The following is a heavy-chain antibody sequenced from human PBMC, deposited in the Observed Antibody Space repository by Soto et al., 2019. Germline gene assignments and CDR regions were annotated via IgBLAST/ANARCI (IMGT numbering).Heavy chain of an antibody. CDR3: ARATGPIWCSGGSCYHNWFDP. J-gene: IGHJ5*02. Sequence: PSETLSLTCAVSGYSISSGYYWGWIRQPPGKGLEWIGSIYRSGSTYYNPSPKSRVTISVDTSKNQFSLKLSSVTAADTAVYYCARATGPIWCSGGSCYHNWFDPWGQGPLVT. V-gene: IGHV4-38-2*01. CDR1: GYSISSGYY. D-gene: IGHD2-15*01. CDR2: IYRSGST.